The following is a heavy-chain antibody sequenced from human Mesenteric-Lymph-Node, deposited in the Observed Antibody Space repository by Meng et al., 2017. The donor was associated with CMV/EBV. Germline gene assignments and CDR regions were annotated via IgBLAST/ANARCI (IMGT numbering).Heavy chain of an antibody. J-gene: IGHJ6*02. V-gene: IGHV2-70*20. D-gene: IGHD3-9*01. CDR1: GFSLSTSGMC. CDR2: IDWDDDK. Sequence: SGPTLVKPTQTLTLSCTFSGFSLSTSGMCVSGVRQPPEQALEGLALIDWDDDKYYSTSLKTRLTISKDTSKNQVVLTMTNMDPTDTATYYCARTGYLDNHYGMDVWGQGTLVTVSS. CDR3: ARTGYLDNHYGMDV.